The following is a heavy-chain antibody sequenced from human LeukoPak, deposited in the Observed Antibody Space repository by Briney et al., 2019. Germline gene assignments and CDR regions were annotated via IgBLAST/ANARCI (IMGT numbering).Heavy chain of an antibody. CDR2: INNDGSTT. D-gene: IGHD2-2*01. CDR1: GFSFRSYW. V-gene: IGHV3-74*01. J-gene: IGHJ4*02. CDR3: ARLVCSTIPCYGKFYFDS. Sequence: GGSLRLSCGASGFSFRSYWMHWVRQAPGKGLVWVSRINNDGSTTADADPVKGRFTITRDNAKNTLYLQMNSLRAEDTAVYYCARLVCSTIPCYGKFYFDSWGQGTLVPVSS.